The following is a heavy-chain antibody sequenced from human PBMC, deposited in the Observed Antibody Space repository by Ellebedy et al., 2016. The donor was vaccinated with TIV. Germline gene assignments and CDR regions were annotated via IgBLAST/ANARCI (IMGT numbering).Heavy chain of an antibody. V-gene: IGHV3-74*03. Sequence: HTGGSLRLSCAASGFTLGSYWMHWVRQAPGKGLVWVSRINIDGTTATYADSVKGRFTISRDNAKNTVYLQMNSLRAEGTALYYCVRDQRASADAFDIWGQGTMVSVSS. CDR3: VRDQRASADAFDI. J-gene: IGHJ3*02. CDR2: INIDGTTA. CDR1: GFTLGSYW.